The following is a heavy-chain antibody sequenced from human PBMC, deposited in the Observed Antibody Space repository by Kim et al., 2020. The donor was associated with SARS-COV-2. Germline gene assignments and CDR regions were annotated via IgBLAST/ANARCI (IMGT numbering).Heavy chain of an antibody. J-gene: IGHJ4*02. Sequence: GGSLRLSCAASGFTFGSTWLAWVRQAPGKGLDWVANIDRNGREKNYVASATARFTISRDNAKNSLALQMNSLRVEDTAVYNCVKGGGSGAPFVNWGQGNL. D-gene: IGHD6-19*01. V-gene: IGHV3-7*01. CDR3: VKGGGSGAPFVN. CDR2: IDRNGREK. CDR1: GFTFGSTW.